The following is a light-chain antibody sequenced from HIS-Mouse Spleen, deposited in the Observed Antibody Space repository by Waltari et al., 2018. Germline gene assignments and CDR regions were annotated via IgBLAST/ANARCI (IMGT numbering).Light chain of an antibody. V-gene: IGKV3-15*01. CDR2: GAS. J-gene: IGKJ1*01. CDR3: QQYNNWPRT. Sequence: EIVMTQSPATLSVSPGERATLPCRASQRVSSNLAWYQQKPGQGPRLLTYGASTRATGIPARFSGSGSGTEFTLTISSMQTEDFAVYYCQQYNNWPRTFGQGTKVEIK. CDR1: QRVSSN.